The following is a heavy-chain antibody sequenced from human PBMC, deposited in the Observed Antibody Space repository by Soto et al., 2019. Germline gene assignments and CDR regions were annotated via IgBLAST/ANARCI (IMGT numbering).Heavy chain of an antibody. Sequence: GGSLRLSXAASGFTFSSYAMSWVRKAPGKGLEWVSAISGSGGSTYYADSVKGRFTISRDNSKNTLYLQMNSLRAEDTAVYYCAKSPYSSYSNWFDPWGQGTLVTVSS. CDR1: GFTFSSYA. V-gene: IGHV3-23*01. D-gene: IGHD6-6*01. CDR3: AKSPYSSYSNWFDP. CDR2: ISGSGGST. J-gene: IGHJ5*02.